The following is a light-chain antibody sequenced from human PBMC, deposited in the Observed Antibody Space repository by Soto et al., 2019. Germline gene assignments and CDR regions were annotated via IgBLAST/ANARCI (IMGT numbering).Light chain of an antibody. J-gene: IGKJ2*01. Sequence: DIQMTQSPSTLSASVGDRVTITCRASQSISRWLAWYQQNRGKAPKLLIYDASNLESGVPSRFSGSGSGTVFTLPISSLQPDDSATYYRQQYDDSSLYTFGQGTKLEIK. CDR1: QSISRW. CDR2: DAS. V-gene: IGKV1-5*01. CDR3: QQYDDSSLYT.